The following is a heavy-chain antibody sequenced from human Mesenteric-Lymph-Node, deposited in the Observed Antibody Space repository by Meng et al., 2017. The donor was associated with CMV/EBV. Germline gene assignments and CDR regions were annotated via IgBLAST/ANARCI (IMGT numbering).Heavy chain of an antibody. CDR2: IYYSGST. J-gene: IGHJ6*02. CDR3: AREQTGGVNQLLYMGYYYGMDV. D-gene: IGHD2-2*02. Sequence: GSLRLSCTVSGGSISSYYWSWIRQPPGKGLEWIGYIYYSGSTNYNPSLKSRVTISVDTSKNQFSLKLSSVTAADTAVYYCAREQTGGVNQLLYMGYYYGMDVWGQGTTVTVSS. CDR1: GGSISSYY. V-gene: IGHV4-59*12.